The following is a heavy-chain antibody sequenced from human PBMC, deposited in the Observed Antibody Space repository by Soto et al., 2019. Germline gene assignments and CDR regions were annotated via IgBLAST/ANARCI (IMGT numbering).Heavy chain of an antibody. J-gene: IGHJ5*02. V-gene: IGHV3-23*01. CDR3: AKDPRKSPVFWFDP. Sequence: EVQLLESGGGLVQPGGSLRLSCAASGFTFSSYAMSWVRQAPGKGLEWVSAISGSGGSTYYADSVKGRFTISRDNSKNTRYLQMTSLRAEDTAVYYCAKDPRKSPVFWFDPWGQGTLVTVSS. CDR2: ISGSGGST. CDR1: GFTFSSYA. D-gene: IGHD3-10*01.